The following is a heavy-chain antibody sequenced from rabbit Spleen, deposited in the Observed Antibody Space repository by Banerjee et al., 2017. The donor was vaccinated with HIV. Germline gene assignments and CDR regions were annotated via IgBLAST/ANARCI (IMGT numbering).Heavy chain of an antibody. Sequence: QSLEESGGGLVKPGASLTLTCKASGFSFNSGYDMCWVRQAPGKGLEWIACIYAGSSGSTYSATWAKGRFTISKTSSTTVTLQMTSLTAADTATYFCARDDDGYGGWHFHLWGPGTLVTVS. V-gene: IGHV1S40*01. J-gene: IGHJ4*01. CDR2: IYAGSSGST. D-gene: IGHD6-1*01. CDR3: ARDDDGYGGWHFHL. CDR1: GFSFNSGYD.